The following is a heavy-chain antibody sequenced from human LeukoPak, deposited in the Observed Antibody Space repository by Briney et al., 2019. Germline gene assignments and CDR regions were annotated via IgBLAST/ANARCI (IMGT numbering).Heavy chain of an antibody. CDR2: IRYDGSNK. V-gene: IGHV3-30*02. CDR1: GFTFSSYG. Sequence: GGSLRLSCAASGFTFSSYGMHWVRQAPCKGPEWVAFIRYDGSNKYYADSVKGRFTISRDNSKNTLYLQMNSLRAEDTAVYYCAKEGYYDFWKGGGGYFDYWGQGTLVTVSS. D-gene: IGHD3-3*01. J-gene: IGHJ4*02. CDR3: AKEGYYDFWKGGGGYFDY.